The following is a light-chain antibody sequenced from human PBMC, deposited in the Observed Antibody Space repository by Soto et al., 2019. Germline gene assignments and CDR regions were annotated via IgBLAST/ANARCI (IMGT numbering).Light chain of an antibody. V-gene: IGKV1-5*01. CDR1: QSISSY. J-gene: IGKJ1*01. Sequence: DIQMTHSPSSLSASVGDRVTITCRASQSISSYLNWYQQKPGKAPNLLIYDASSLESGVPQRFSGSGSGTEFTLTISSLQTDDFSTYYCQQYHSYWTFGQGTKVDIK. CDR3: QQYHSYWT. CDR2: DAS.